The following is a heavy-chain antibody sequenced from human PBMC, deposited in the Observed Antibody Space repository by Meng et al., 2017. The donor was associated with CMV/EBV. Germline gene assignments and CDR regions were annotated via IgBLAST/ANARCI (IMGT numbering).Heavy chain of an antibody. D-gene: IGHD5-12*01. CDR3: ARLRGDIVATLAYYFDY. CDR2: IKQDGSEK. J-gene: IGHJ4*02. CDR1: GFTFSSYR. V-gene: IGHV3-7*01. Sequence: GGSLRLSCAASGFTFSSYRMSWVRQAPGKGLEWVANIKQDGSEKYYVDSVKGRFTISRDNAKNSLYLQMNSLRAEDTAVYYCARLRGDIVATLAYYFDYWGQGTLVTVSS.